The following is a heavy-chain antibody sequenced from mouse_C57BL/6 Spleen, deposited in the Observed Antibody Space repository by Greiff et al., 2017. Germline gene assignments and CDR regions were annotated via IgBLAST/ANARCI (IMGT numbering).Heavy chain of an antibody. J-gene: IGHJ1*03. CDR2: IDPSDSET. V-gene: IGHV1-52*01. D-gene: IGHD2-1*01. CDR3: ARKRGNSWYFDV. CDR1: GYTFTSYW. Sequence: QVQLQQPGAELVRPGSSVKLSCKASGYTFTSYWMHWVKQRPIQGLEWIGNIDPSDSETHYNQKFKDKATLTVDKSSSTAYMQLSSLTSEDSAVYYCARKRGNSWYFDVWGTGTTVTFSS.